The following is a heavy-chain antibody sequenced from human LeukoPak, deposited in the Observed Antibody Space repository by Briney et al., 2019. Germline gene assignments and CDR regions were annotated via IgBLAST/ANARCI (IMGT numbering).Heavy chain of an antibody. J-gene: IGHJ6*03. CDR3: ARFMPYYYYMDV. Sequence: SETLSLTCTVSGDSISSYYWSWIRQPAGKGLEWIGRIYTSGSTNYNPSLKSRVTMSVHTSKNQFSLKLSSVTAADTAVYYCARFMPYYYYMDVWGKGTTVTVSS. CDR2: IYTSGST. V-gene: IGHV4-4*07. CDR1: GDSISSYY. D-gene: IGHD2-2*01.